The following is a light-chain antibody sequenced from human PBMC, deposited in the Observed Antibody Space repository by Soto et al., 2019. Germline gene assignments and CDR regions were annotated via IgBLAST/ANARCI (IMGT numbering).Light chain of an antibody. CDR3: QQYVSTPLT. CDR2: GAS. Sequence: EIVLTHSPGTLSLSPWEIATLSCRASQSVSSSYLAWYQQKPGQAPRLLIYGASSRATGIPDRFSGSGSGTDFTLTISRLEPEDFAVYYCQQYVSTPLTFGGGTKVDIK. CDR1: QSVSSSY. J-gene: IGKJ4*01. V-gene: IGKV3-20*01.